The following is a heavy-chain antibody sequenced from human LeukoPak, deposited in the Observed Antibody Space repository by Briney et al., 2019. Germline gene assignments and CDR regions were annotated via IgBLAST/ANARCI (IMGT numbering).Heavy chain of an antibody. CDR3: ARAPEWEPPLDY. CDR2: INSDGSST. CDR1: GFTFSSYW. Sequence: GGSLRLSCAASGFTFSSYWMHWVRQAPGKGLVWVSRINSDGSSTSYADSVKGRFTISRDNAKNTLYQQMNSLRAEDTAVYYCARAPEWEPPLDYWGQGTLVTVSS. V-gene: IGHV3-74*01. J-gene: IGHJ4*02. D-gene: IGHD1-26*01.